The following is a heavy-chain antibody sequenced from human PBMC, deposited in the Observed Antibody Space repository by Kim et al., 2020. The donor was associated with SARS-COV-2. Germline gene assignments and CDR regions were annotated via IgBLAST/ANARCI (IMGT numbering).Heavy chain of an antibody. J-gene: IGHJ6*02. CDR3: ARQKYYYYGMDV. Sequence: SYAGSVKGRFTISRDNAKNTVYLQMNSLRAEDTAVYYCARQKYYYYGMDVWGQGTTVTVSS. V-gene: IGHV3-74*01.